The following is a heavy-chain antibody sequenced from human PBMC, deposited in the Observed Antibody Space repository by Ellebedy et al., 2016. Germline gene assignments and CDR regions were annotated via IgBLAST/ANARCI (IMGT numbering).Heavy chain of an antibody. CDR1: GGSFSGYY. D-gene: IGHD1-20*01. Sequence: SETLSLXXAVYGGSFSGYYWSWIRQPPGKGLEWIGEINHSGSTNYNPSLKSRVTISVDTSKNQFSLKLSSVTAADTAVYYCARLYKVTGSMDVWGKGTTVTVSS. CDR3: ARLYKVTGSMDV. V-gene: IGHV4-34*01. J-gene: IGHJ6*03. CDR2: INHSGST.